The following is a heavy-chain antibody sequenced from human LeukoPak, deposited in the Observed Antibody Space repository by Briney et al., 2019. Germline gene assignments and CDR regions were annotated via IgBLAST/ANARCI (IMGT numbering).Heavy chain of an antibody. CDR3: ARQGKAQSFDY. Sequence: PGESLKISCKGSGYSFTNYWLGWVRQMPGKGLEWMGIIYPGDSDIRYSPSFQGQVTISVDKTISTAYLQWSSLKASDTAMYYCARQGKAQSFDYWGQGTLVTVSS. CDR1: GYSFTNYW. D-gene: IGHD3-10*01. V-gene: IGHV5-51*01. CDR2: IYPGDSDI. J-gene: IGHJ4*02.